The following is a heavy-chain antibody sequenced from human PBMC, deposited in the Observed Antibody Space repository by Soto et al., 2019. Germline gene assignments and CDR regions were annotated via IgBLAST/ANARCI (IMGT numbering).Heavy chain of an antibody. J-gene: IGHJ4*02. CDR1: GFTFRSYA. CDR3: AKRLTVSMVRGLLDS. D-gene: IGHD3-10*01. Sequence: GGSLRLSCAASGFTFRSYAMTWVRQAPGKGLEWVSAISSSGVYTYYADSVQGRFTISRDNSENTLYLQMDSLRAEDTAVYYCAKRLTVSMVRGLLDSWGQGTLVTVSS. V-gene: IGHV3-23*01. CDR2: ISSSGVYT.